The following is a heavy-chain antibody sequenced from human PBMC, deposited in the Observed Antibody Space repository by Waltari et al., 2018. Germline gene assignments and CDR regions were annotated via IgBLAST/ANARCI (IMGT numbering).Heavy chain of an antibody. Sequence: QVQLVQSGAEVKKPGASVKVSCKASGYTFTSYDINWVRQATGQGLEWMGWMNPNSGNTGYAQKFQGRGTMTRNTSISTAYMELSSLRSEDTAVYYCARGRKIYYDSSGYYTSWGQGTLVTVSS. D-gene: IGHD3-22*01. CDR1: GYTFTSYD. V-gene: IGHV1-8*01. CDR3: ARGRKIYYDSSGYYTS. J-gene: IGHJ4*02. CDR2: MNPNSGNT.